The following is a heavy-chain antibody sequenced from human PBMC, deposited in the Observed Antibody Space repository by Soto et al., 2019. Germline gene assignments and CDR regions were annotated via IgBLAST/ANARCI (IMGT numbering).Heavy chain of an antibody. CDR2: ISAYNGNT. Sequence: ASVKVSCKASGYTFTSYGISWVRQAPGQGLEWMGWISAYNGNTNYAQKLQGRVTMTTDTSTSTAYMELRSLRSDDTAVYYCARDRSSSLSGGIPFDPWGQGTLITVSS. J-gene: IGHJ5*02. CDR3: ARDRSSSLSGGIPFDP. D-gene: IGHD6-6*01. V-gene: IGHV1-18*01. CDR1: GYTFTSYG.